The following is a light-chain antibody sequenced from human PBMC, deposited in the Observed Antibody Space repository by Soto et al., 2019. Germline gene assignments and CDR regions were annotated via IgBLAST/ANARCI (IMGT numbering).Light chain of an antibody. J-gene: IGKJ4*01. V-gene: IGKV3-11*01. CDR3: QHRDNWPPGAT. Sequence: EIVLTQSPATLSLSPGERATLSCRASQSVSSNLAWYQQKPGRAPRLLIYDASNRATGIPARFSGSGSGTDFALPISSREPEDFAVYYCQHRDNWPPGATFGGGTKVEVK. CDR2: DAS. CDR1: QSVSSN.